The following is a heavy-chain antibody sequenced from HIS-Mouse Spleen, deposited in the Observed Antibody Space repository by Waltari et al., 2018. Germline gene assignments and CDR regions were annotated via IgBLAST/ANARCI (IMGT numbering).Heavy chain of an antibody. CDR3: ARDHFEVGVTTENWFDP. D-gene: IGHD3-3*01. CDR2: IYHSGST. J-gene: IGHJ5*02. Sequence: QVQLQESGPGLVKPSETLSLTCTVSGYSISSGYYWGGIRQPPGKRLEWIGSIYHSGSTYYNPSLKSRVTISVDTSKNQFSLKLSSVTAADTAVYYCARDHFEVGVTTENWFDPWGQGTLVTVSS. V-gene: IGHV4-38-2*02. CDR1: GYSISSGYY.